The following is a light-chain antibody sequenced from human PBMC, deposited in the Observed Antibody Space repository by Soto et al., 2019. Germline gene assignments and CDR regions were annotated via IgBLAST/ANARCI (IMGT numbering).Light chain of an antibody. V-gene: IGKV3-20*01. Sequence: EIVLTQSPGTLSLSPGERATLSCRASHSVSSSYLAWYQQKPGQAPRLLIYGASSRATGIPDRFSGSGSGTDFTLTISRLEPEDFAVYYCQQKDTFGQGTKLEIK. CDR2: GAS. J-gene: IGKJ2*01. CDR3: QQKDT. CDR1: HSVSSSY.